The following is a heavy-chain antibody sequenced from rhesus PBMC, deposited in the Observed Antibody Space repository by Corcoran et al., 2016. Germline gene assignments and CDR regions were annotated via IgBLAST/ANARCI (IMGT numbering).Heavy chain of an antibody. Sequence: QVQLQESGPGLVKPSETLSLTCAVSGGSISGGYYWGWIRQHPGKGLEWIGNIYGNSARTDYKPSLKSRVTISKDPSKNQFSRKLSSVTAADTAVYYCARDSLRNWYFDIWGPGTPITISS. CDR3: ARDSLRNWYFDI. D-gene: IGHD4-29*01. V-gene: IGHV4S7*01. CDR1: GGSISGGYY. J-gene: IGHJ2*01. CDR2: IYGNSART.